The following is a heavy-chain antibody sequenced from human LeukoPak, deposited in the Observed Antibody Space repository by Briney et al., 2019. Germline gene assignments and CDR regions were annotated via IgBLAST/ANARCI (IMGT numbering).Heavy chain of an antibody. CDR1: GFTFTRYG. CDR2: ISAYNGDT. V-gene: IGHV1-18*01. Sequence: AAVKVSCKASGFTFTRYGISWVRQAPGQGLEWMGWISAYNGDTNYAQNFQGRVTMTTDTSTSTAYMELRSLRSDDTAVYYCARDPSNTTGRYAYFDYWGQGTLVTVSS. CDR3: ARDPSNTTGRYAYFDY. J-gene: IGHJ4*02. D-gene: IGHD6-19*01.